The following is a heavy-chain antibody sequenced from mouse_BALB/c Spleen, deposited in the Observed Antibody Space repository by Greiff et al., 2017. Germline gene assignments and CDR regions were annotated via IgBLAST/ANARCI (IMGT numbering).Heavy chain of an antibody. CDR3: AREGDGNYGFAY. CDR2: ISDGGSYT. Sequence: DVKLVESGGGLVKPGGSLKLSCAASGFTFSDYYMYWVRQTPEKRLEWVATISDGGSYTYYPDSVKGRFTISRDNAKNNLYLQMSSLKSEDTAMYYCAREGDGNYGFAYWGQGTLVTVSA. D-gene: IGHD2-1*01. CDR1: GFTFSDYY. J-gene: IGHJ3*01. V-gene: IGHV5-4*02.